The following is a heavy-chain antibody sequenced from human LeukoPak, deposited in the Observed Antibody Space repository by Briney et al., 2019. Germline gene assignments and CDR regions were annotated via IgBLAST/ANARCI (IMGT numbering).Heavy chain of an antibody. V-gene: IGHV3-7*01. Sequence: PGGSLRLSCAASGFTFSSYWMSWVRRAPGKGLEWVANVKHDGSEKFYVDSVKGRFTISRDNAKNSLYLQMNSLRAEDTAVYYCARDAWKDRYFDYWGQGTLDTVSS. D-gene: IGHD2-15*01. CDR3: ARDAWKDRYFDY. CDR1: GFTFSSYW. J-gene: IGHJ4*02. CDR2: VKHDGSEK.